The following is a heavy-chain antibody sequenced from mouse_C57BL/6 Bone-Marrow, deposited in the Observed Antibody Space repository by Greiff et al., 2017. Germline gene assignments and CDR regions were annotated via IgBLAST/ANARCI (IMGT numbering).Heavy chain of an antibody. Sequence: EVKLMESGGGLVKPGGSLKLSCAASGFTFSSYTMSWVRQTPEKRLEWVATISGGGGNTYYPDSVKGRLTISRDNAKNTLYLQMSILRSEDTALYYCARRLRLDYWGQGTTLTVSS. J-gene: IGHJ2*01. CDR1: GFTFSSYT. V-gene: IGHV5-9*01. D-gene: IGHD1-2*01. CDR3: ARRLRLDY. CDR2: ISGGGGNT.